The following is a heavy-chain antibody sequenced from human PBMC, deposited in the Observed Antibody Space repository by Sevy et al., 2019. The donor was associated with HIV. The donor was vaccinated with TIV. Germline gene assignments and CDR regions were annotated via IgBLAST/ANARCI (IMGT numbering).Heavy chain of an antibody. J-gene: IGHJ4*02. CDR2: ISSSSSYI. CDR3: ATRFLWALRNDY. D-gene: IGHD3-3*01. V-gene: IGHV3-21*01. CDR1: VFTFSSYS. Sequence: GGSLRLSCAASVFTFSSYSMNWVRQAPGKGLEWVSSISSSSSYIYYADSVKGRFTISRDNAKNSLYLQMNSLRAEDTAVYYCATRFLWALRNDYWGQGTLVTVSS.